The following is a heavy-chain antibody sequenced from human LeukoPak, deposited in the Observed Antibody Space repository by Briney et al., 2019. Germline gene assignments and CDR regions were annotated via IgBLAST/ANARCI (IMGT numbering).Heavy chain of an antibody. CDR2: ISGSGGST. V-gene: IGHV3-23*01. CDR3: ASDTYYDILTGYPTAGD. J-gene: IGHJ4*02. Sequence: PGGSLRLSCAASGFTFSSYAMSWVRQAPGKGLEWVSAISGSGGSTYYADSVKGRFTISRDNSKNTLYLQMNSLRAEDTAVYYCASDTYYDILTGYPTAGDWGQGTLVTVSS. CDR1: GFTFSSYA. D-gene: IGHD3-9*01.